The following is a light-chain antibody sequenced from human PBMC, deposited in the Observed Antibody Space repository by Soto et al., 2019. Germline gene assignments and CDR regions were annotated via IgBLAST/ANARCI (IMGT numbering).Light chain of an antibody. CDR3: QQSYSTTIT. V-gene: IGKV1-39*01. CDR2: AAS. J-gene: IGKJ5*01. CDR1: QSISSY. Sequence: DIQMTQSPSSLSAPVGDRVTITCQASQSISSYLNWYQKKPGKDPKILIYAASSLQSGVSSRFSGSGSGTDFNLTISSLQTEDFATYECQQSYSTTITFGQGTRLEIK.